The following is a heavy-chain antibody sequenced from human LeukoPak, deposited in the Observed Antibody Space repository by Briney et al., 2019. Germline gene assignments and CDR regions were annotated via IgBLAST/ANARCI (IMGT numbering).Heavy chain of an antibody. CDR1: GGSFSAYY. CDR3: ARLRDILTGLRRFDP. Sequence: PSETLSLTCAVYGGSFSAYYWSWIRQPPGKGLEWIGEINHSGSTNSNPSLKSRVTISVDTSKNQLSLKLSSVTAADTAVYYCARLRDILTGLRRFDPWGQGTLVTVSS. CDR2: INHSGST. J-gene: IGHJ5*02. V-gene: IGHV4-34*01. D-gene: IGHD3-9*01.